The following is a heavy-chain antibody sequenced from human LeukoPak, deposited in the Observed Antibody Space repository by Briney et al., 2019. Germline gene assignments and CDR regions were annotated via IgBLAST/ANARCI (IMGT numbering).Heavy chain of an antibody. CDR1: GGTFSSYA. J-gene: IGHJ6*04. Sequence: ASVKVSCKASGGTFSSYAISWVRQAPGQGLGWMGGIIPIFGTANYAQKFQGRVTITADKSTSTAYMELSSLRSENTAVYYCARAELPAMTTVEHRATNYYYYYGMDVWGKGTTVTVSS. CDR3: ARAELPAMTTVEHRATNYYYYYGMDV. D-gene: IGHD4-23*01. CDR2: IIPIFGTA. V-gene: IGHV1-69*06.